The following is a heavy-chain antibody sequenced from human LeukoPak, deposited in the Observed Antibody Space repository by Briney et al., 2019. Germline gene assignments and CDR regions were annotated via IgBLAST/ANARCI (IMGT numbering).Heavy chain of an antibody. D-gene: IGHD2-15*01. Sequence: SETLSLTCTVSGGSVSSGSYYWSSVRQPPGKGLEWIGGIDYSGSTYYTPSIRSRVTVSADTSKNQFSLKLTSVTAADTAVYYCARRWYHAYCDYWGQGSLVTVSS. CDR2: IDYSGST. CDR1: GGSVSSGSYY. J-gene: IGHJ4*02. CDR3: ARRWYHAYCDY. V-gene: IGHV4-61*01.